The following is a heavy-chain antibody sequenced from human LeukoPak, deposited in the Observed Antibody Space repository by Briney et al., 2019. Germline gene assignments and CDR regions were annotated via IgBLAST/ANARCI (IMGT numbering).Heavy chain of an antibody. CDR1: GFTVSTNF. D-gene: IGHD7-27*01. J-gene: IGHJ5*02. CDR3: ARDGESVANWFDP. CDR2: IYADGGT. Sequence: GGSLRLSCAVSGFTVSTNFMSWVRQAPGRGLEWVSIIYADGGTSYADSVKGRFTISRDNSKNTVYLQMSSLRAEDTAVYYCARDGESVANWFDPWGQGTLVTVSS. V-gene: IGHV3-53*01.